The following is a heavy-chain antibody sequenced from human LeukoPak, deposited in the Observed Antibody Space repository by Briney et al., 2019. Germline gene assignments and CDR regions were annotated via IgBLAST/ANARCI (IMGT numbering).Heavy chain of an antibody. J-gene: IGHJ6*03. Sequence: GGSLRLSCAASGFTFSSYWMSWVRQAPGKGLVWVSRINSDGSSTSYADSVKGRFTISRDNAKNTLYLQMNSLRAEDTAVYYCARVVTFFYYMDVWGKGTTVTISS. CDR3: ARVVTFFYYMDV. V-gene: IGHV3-74*01. CDR2: INSDGSST. CDR1: GFTFSSYW. D-gene: IGHD2/OR15-2a*01.